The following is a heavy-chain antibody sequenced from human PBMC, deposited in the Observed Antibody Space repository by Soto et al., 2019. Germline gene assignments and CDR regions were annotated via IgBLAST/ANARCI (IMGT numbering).Heavy chain of an antibody. CDR1: GGSISSGDYY. V-gene: IGHV4-30-4*01. CDR3: ARDSRACSSTSCYIYRGYSYYGMDV. Sequence: SETLSLTCTVSGGSISSGDYYWSWIRQPPGKGLEWIGYSYYSGSTYYNPSLKSRVTISVDTSKNQFPLKLSSVTAADPAVYYCARDSRACSSTSCYIYRGYSYYGMDVWGQGTTVTVSS. J-gene: IGHJ6*02. D-gene: IGHD2-2*02. CDR2: SYYSGST.